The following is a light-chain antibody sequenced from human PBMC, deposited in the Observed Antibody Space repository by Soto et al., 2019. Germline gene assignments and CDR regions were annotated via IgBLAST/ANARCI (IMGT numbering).Light chain of an antibody. CDR1: SSDVGGYNY. CDR3: YSYTTTSTYV. J-gene: IGLJ1*01. CDR2: DVS. Sequence: QSALTQPASVSGSPGQSITISCSGTSSDVGGYNYVSWYQQHPGKAPKVMIYDVSNRPSGVSNRFSGSKSGNRASLTISGLQAEDEADYYCYSYTTTSTYVFGTGTKLTVL. V-gene: IGLV2-14*01.